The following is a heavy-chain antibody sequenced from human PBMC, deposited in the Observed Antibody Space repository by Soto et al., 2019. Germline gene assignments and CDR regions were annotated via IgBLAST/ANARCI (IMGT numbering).Heavy chain of an antibody. CDR2: IFSNDEK. D-gene: IGHD5-12*01. CDR1: VFSLSNARMG. V-gene: IGHV2-26*01. Sequence: QVTLKESGPVLVKPTETLTLTCTVSVFSLSNARMGVSWIRQPPGKALERLAHIFSNDEKSYSTSLKSRLTISKDTSKSQVVLTMTNMDPVDTATYYCARILPDWLRQTYGMEVWGQGTTVTFSS. CDR3: ARILPDWLRQTYGMEV. J-gene: IGHJ6*02.